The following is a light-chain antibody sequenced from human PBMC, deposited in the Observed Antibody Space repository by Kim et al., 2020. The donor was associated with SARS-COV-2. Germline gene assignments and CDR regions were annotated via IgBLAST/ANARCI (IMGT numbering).Light chain of an antibody. Sequence: RQTAPLTCTGNSNNIGDQGVAWLQQHQGHPPKLLSYRNNKRPSGIAERFTASRSGNAAFLTITGLQPEDEADYYCSAWDDSLKAWVFGGGTKLTVL. CDR3: SAWDDSLKAWV. J-gene: IGLJ3*02. CDR2: RNN. V-gene: IGLV10-54*04. CDR1: SNNIGDQG.